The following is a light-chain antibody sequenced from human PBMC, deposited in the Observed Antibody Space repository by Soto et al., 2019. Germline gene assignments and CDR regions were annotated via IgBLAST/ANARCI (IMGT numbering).Light chain of an antibody. J-gene: IGLJ2*01. CDR2: DVS. Sequence: QSVLTQHASVSGSPGQSITISCTGTSSDVGGYNFVSWYQHHPAKAPKLMIYDVSNRPSGVSNRFSGSKSGNTASLTISGLPAEDEAHYYWSSFTSSDTLVVSGGGTKVTVL. CDR3: SSFTSSDTLVV. V-gene: IGLV2-14*03. CDR1: SSDVGGYNF.